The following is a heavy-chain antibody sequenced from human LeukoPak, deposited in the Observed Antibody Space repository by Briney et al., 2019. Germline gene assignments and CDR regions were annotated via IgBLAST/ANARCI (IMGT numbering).Heavy chain of an antibody. CDR3: ARAGPGSGWYFDY. CDR2: ISPYNGNT. J-gene: IGHJ4*02. D-gene: IGHD6-19*01. CDR1: GYDFTSVG. Sequence: GASVKVSCKASGYDFTSVGITWVRRVPGQGLEWMGWISPYNGNTRYAQKFQGRVAMTTDTSTTTAYMELRGLRFNDTAVYYCARAGPGSGWYFDYWGQGTLVTVSS. V-gene: IGHV1-18*01.